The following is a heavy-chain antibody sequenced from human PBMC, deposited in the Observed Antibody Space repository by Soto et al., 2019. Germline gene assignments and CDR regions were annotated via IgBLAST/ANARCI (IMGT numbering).Heavy chain of an antibody. CDR2: INPSGGST. D-gene: IGHD5-18*01. CDR1: GDTLTSYY. Sequence: QVQLVQSGAEGKKPGASVKVSCKASGDTLTSYYMHWVRQAPGQGLGWMGRINPSGGSTSNAQKSQGRITMTRDTSTSTVYMELSSLRSEDTAVYYCARVSVDTPPADDAFDIWGQGTMVTVSS. J-gene: IGHJ3*02. CDR3: ARVSVDTPPADDAFDI. V-gene: IGHV1-46*01.